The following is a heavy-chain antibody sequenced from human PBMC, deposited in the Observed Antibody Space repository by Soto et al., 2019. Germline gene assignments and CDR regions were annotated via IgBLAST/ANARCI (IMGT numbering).Heavy chain of an antibody. D-gene: IGHD3-22*01. CDR3: VRDDRWAFDI. V-gene: IGHV3-48*03. J-gene: IGHJ3*02. Sequence: LRLSCAASGFIFRSYAFNWIRQAPGKGLEWVSYISVGGGSIFYGDSVKGRLTISRDDGQNSLYLQMNTLRGEDTAVYYCVRDDRWAFDIWGQGTMVTVSS. CDR1: GFIFRSYA. CDR2: ISVGGGSI.